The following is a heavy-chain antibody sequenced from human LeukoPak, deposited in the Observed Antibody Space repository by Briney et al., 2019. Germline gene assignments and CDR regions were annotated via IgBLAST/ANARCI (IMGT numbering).Heavy chain of an antibody. V-gene: IGHV3-48*04. CDR2: ISSSGSTI. J-gene: IGHJ4*02. CDR3: ARARERFLEWLPIDY. D-gene: IGHD3-3*01. CDR1: GFTFSSYA. Sequence: LSGGSLRLSCAASGFTFSSYAMSWVRQAPGKGLEWVSYISSSGSTIYYADSVKGRFTISRDNAKNSLYLQMNSLRAEDTAVYYCARARERFLEWLPIDYWGQGTLVTVSS.